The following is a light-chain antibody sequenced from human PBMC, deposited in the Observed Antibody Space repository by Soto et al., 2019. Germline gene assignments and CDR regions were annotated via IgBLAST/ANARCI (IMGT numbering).Light chain of an antibody. CDR3: SSYRRGSTYV. J-gene: IGLJ1*01. V-gene: IGLV2-14*03. CDR2: DVT. Sequence: QSALTQPASVSGSPGQSITVSCTGTSSDVGGYNYVSWYQQHPGKAPRLLIYDVTNRPSGVSNRFSGTKSGNMASLTISGLQAEDEADYYCSSYRRGSTYVFGTGTQLTVL. CDR1: SSDVGGYNY.